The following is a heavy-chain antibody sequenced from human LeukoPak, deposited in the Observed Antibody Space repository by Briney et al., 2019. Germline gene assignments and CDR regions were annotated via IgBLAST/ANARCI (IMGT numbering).Heavy chain of an antibody. CDR3: ARDRTWGLSMVRGYAWYFDL. V-gene: IGHV4-59*01. D-gene: IGHD3-10*01. CDR2: ISYSGST. Sequence: SETLSLTCTVSGGSISSYYWSWIRQPPGKGLEWIGYISYSGSTNYYPSLKSRVTISVDTSKNQFSLKLSSVTAADTAVYYCARDRTWGLSMVRGYAWYFDLWGRGTLVTVSS. CDR1: GGSISSYY. J-gene: IGHJ2*01.